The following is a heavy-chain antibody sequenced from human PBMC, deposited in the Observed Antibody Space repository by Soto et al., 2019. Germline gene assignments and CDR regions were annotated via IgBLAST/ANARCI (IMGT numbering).Heavy chain of an antibody. CDR2: ISYDGSNK. Sequence: GGSLRLSCAASGFTFSSYAMHWVRQAPGKGLEWVAVISYDGSNKYYADSVKGRFTISRDNSKNTLYLQMNSLRAEDTAVYYCARRTSFDYWGQGALVTVSS. D-gene: IGHD2-2*01. V-gene: IGHV3-30-3*01. CDR3: ARRTSFDY. J-gene: IGHJ4*02. CDR1: GFTFSSYA.